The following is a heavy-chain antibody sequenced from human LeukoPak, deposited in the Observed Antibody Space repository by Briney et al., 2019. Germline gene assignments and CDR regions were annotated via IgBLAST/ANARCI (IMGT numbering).Heavy chain of an antibody. CDR1: GGSFSGYY. CDR3: AIGRGRYCSGGSCYNDY. CDR2: INHSGST. J-gene: IGHJ4*02. D-gene: IGHD2-15*01. V-gene: IGHV4-34*01. Sequence: SETLSLTCAVYGGSFSGYYWSWIRQPPGKGLEWIGEINHSGSTNYNPSLKSRVTISVDTSKNQFSLKLSSVTAAGTAVYYCAIGRGRYCSGGSCYNDYWGRGTLVTVSS.